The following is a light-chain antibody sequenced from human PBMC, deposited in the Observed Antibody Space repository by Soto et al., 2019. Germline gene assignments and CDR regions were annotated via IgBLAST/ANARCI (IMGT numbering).Light chain of an antibody. CDR1: QSVSSSY. CDR3: QQFGSSPWT. J-gene: IGKJ1*01. CDR2: GAS. V-gene: IGKV3-20*01. Sequence: EIVLTQSPGTLSLSPGERATLSCRASQSVSSSYFAWYQQKPGQAPRLLIYGASSSATGIPDRFSGSGSGTDFPLTISRLDPEDFAVYYCQQFGSSPWTFGQGSRVAIK.